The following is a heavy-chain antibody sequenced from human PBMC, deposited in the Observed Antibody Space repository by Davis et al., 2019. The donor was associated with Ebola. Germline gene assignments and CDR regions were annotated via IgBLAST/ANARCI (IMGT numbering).Heavy chain of an antibody. Sequence: PGGSLRLSCAASGFTFSSYSMNWVRQAPGKGLEWVAVISYDGSNKYYADSVKGRFTISRDNSKNTLYLQMNSLRAEDTAVYYCARDGLLGYYFDYWGQGTLVTVSS. CDR3: ARDGLLGYYFDY. CDR1: GFTFSSYS. V-gene: IGHV3-30*03. CDR2: ISYDGSNK. D-gene: IGHD1-26*01. J-gene: IGHJ4*02.